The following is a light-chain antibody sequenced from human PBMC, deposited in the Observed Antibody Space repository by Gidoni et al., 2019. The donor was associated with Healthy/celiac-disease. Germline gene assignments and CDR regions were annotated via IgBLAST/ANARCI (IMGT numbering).Light chain of an antibody. J-gene: IGKJ3*01. Sequence: EIVLTQSPATLSLSPGERATLSCRASQSVSSYLAWYQQKPGQAHRLLIYDASNRATGIPARFSGSGSGTDFTLTISSLETEDFAVYYCQQRSNWPRITFGPGTKVDIK. V-gene: IGKV3-11*01. CDR2: DAS. CDR3: QQRSNWPRIT. CDR1: QSVSSY.